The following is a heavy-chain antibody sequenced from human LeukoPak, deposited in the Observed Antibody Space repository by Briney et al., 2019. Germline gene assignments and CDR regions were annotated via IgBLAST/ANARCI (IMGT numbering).Heavy chain of an antibody. D-gene: IGHD1-7*01. CDR2: ISYDGSNK. Sequence: GGSLRLSCAASGFTFSSYAMHWVRQAPGKGLEWVAVISYDGSNKYYADSVKGRFTISRDNSKNTLYLQMNSLRAEDTAVYYCAKDLTGTTALWGQGTLVTVSS. J-gene: IGHJ4*02. CDR1: GFTFSSYA. CDR3: AKDLTGTTAL. V-gene: IGHV3-30-3*01.